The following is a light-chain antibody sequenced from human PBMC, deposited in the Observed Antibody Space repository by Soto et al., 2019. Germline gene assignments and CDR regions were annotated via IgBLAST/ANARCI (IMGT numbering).Light chain of an antibody. Sequence: DVVMTQSPLSLPVTPGEPAAISCRASQSRLDSYGYYSLDWYLQRPGQSPQLLIYLASNRASGFPDRFSGRGSCTDFTLKIIAVEAQDVGVDYCMQAQQPPYSVGQGTRLEIK. CDR1: QSRLDSYGYYS. CDR2: LAS. CDR3: MQAQQPPYS. J-gene: IGKJ2*01. V-gene: IGKV2-28*01.